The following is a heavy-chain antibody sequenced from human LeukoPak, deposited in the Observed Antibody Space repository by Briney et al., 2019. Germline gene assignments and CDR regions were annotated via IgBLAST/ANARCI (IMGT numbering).Heavy chain of an antibody. J-gene: IGHJ4*02. D-gene: IGHD6-6*01. CDR3: ARDPPGSSGDY. CDR1: GGSISSSSYY. V-gene: IGHV4-39*07. CDR2: IYYSGST. Sequence: SETLSLTCTVSGGSISSSSYYWGWIRQPPGKGLEWIGSIYYSGSTYYNPSLKSRVTISVDTSKNQFSLKLSSVTAADTAVYYCARDPPGSSGDYWGQGTLVTVSS.